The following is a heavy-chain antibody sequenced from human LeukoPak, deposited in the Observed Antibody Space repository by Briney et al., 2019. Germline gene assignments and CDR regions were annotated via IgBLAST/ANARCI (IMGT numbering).Heavy chain of an antibody. D-gene: IGHD4-11*01. CDR2: TSYDGSNK. CDR3: AKAIRPQLTSNYFDD. V-gene: IGHV3-30*18. Sequence: GRSLRLSCAASGFTFSSFGMHWVRQAPGKGLEWVAPTSYDGSNKDYADSVRGRFTISRDNSKNTLYLQMNSLRAEDTAVYYCAKAIRPQLTSNYFDDWGQGTLVTVSS. CDR1: GFTFSSFG. J-gene: IGHJ4*02.